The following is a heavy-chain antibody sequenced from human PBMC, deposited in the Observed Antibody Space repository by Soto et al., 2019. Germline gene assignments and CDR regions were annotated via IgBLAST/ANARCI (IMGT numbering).Heavy chain of an antibody. CDR3: AMGGSIKYYYGMDV. J-gene: IGHJ6*02. D-gene: IGHD2-15*01. CDR2: ISPIFGTA. Sequence: SVKVSCKASGYTFTSYGISWVRQAPGQGLEWMGGISPIFGTANYAQKFQGRVTITADESTSTAYMELSSLRSEDTAVYYCAMGGSIKYYYGMDVWGQGTTVTVSS. CDR1: GYTFTSYG. V-gene: IGHV1-69*13.